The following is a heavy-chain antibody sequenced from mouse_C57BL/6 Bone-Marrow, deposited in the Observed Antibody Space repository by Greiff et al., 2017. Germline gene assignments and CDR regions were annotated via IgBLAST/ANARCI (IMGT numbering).Heavy chain of an antibody. CDR2: IWGGGST. J-gene: IGHJ4*01. Sequence: VKLMESGPGLVAPSQSLSITCTVSGFSLTSYGVDWVRQPPGKGLEWLGVIWGGGSTNYNSALMSRLSISKDNSKSQVFLQMNSLQTDDTAMYYCDKHAEDYYGSEAMDYWGQGTSVTVSS. D-gene: IGHD1-1*01. V-gene: IGHV2-9*01. CDR3: DKHAEDYYGSEAMDY. CDR1: GFSLTSYG.